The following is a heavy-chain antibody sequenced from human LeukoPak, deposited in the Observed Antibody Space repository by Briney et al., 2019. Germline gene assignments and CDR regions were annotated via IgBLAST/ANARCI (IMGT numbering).Heavy chain of an antibody. Sequence: GGSLRLSCAASGFTFTNYATSWVRQAPGKGLEWASALNSAGHTFYADSVKGRFTISRDNYNNAVNLQMTSLRADDTAIYYCAKDRDFPTFCKDDCNAFDLWGQGTMVTVSS. CDR1: GFTFTNYA. J-gene: IGHJ3*01. CDR3: AKDRDFPTFCKDDCNAFDL. V-gene: IGHV3-23*01. CDR2: LNSAGHT. D-gene: IGHD5-24*01.